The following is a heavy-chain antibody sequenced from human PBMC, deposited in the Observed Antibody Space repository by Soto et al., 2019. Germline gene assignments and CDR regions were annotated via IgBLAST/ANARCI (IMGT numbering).Heavy chain of an antibody. Sequence: QVQLQQWGAGLLKPSETLSLTCAVYGGSFSGYYWSWIRQPPGKGLEWIGEINHSGSTNYNPSLKSRVTISVDTSNNQFSLKLSSVTAADTAVYYCARANKGSWYRLDYWGQGTLVTVSS. CDR2: INHSGST. D-gene: IGHD6-13*01. CDR3: ARANKGSWYRLDY. V-gene: IGHV4-34*01. J-gene: IGHJ4*02. CDR1: GGSFSGYY.